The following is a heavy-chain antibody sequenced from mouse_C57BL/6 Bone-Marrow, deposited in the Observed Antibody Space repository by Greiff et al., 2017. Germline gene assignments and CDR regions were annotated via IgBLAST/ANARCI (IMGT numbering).Heavy chain of an antibody. J-gene: IGHJ4*01. D-gene: IGHD1-1*01. Sequence: QVQLQQPGAELVRPGSSVKLSCKASGYTFTSYWMDWVKQRPGQGLEWIGNIYPSDSETHYNQKFKDKATLTVDKSSSTAYMQLSSLTSEDSAVYYCAREGTTVLGAMDYWGQGTSVTVSS. CDR1: GYTFTSYW. CDR3: AREGTTVLGAMDY. CDR2: IYPSDSET. V-gene: IGHV1-61*01.